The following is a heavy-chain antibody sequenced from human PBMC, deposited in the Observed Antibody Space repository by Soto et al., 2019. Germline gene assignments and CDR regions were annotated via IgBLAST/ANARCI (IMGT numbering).Heavy chain of an antibody. CDR1: GFTFTSSA. J-gene: IGHJ6*03. V-gene: IGHV1-58*02. CDR3: AAGQRGYDFWSGYLVQDYYYMDV. Sequence: ASVKVSCKASGFTFTSSAMQWVRQARGQRLEWIGWIVVGSANTNYAQKFQERVTITRDMSTSTAYMELSSLRSEDTAVYYCAAGQRGYDFWSGYLVQDYYYMDVWGKGTTVTVSS. CDR2: IVVGSANT. D-gene: IGHD3-3*01.